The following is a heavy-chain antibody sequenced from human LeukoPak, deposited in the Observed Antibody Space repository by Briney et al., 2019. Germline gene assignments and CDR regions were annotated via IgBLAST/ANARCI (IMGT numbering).Heavy chain of an antibody. Sequence: ASVKVSCKTSGYTFTNYDINWVRQATGQGLEWMGWMNPNSGNTGYAQKFQGRVTITRDTSISTAYMELSSLRSEDTAVYYCARGLNDGSGYYWIVYYYYYMDVWGKGTTVTVSS. D-gene: IGHD3-22*01. CDR1: GYTFTNYD. CDR3: ARGLNDGSGYYWIVYYYYYMDV. CDR2: MNPNSGNT. V-gene: IGHV1-8*03. J-gene: IGHJ6*03.